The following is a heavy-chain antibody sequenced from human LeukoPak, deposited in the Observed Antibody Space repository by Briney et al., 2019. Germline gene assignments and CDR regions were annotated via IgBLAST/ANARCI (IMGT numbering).Heavy chain of an antibody. V-gene: IGHV3-33*08. J-gene: IGHJ4*02. D-gene: IGHD3-22*01. CDR3: ARAVLGDSSGYYDY. CDR1: GFTFSSYA. Sequence: GGSLRLSCAASGFTFSSYAMHWVRQAPGKGLEWVAVIWYDGSNKYYADSVKGRFTISRDNSKNTLYLQMNSLRAEDTAVYYCARAVLGDSSGYYDYWGQGTLVTVSS. CDR2: IWYDGSNK.